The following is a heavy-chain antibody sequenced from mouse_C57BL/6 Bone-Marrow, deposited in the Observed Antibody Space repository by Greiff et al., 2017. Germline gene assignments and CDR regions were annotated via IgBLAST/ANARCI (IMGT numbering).Heavy chain of an antibody. CDR2: ISDGGSYT. V-gene: IGHV5-4*01. D-gene: IGHD2-3*01. CDR3: ARDQEVTLFDY. J-gene: IGHJ2*01. Sequence: EVMLVESGGGLVKPGGSLKLSCAASGFTFSSYAMSWVRQTPEKRLEWVATISDGGSYTYYPDNVKGRFTISRDNAKNNLYLQMSHLKSEDTAMYYCARDQEVTLFDYWGQGTTLTVSS. CDR1: GFTFSSYA.